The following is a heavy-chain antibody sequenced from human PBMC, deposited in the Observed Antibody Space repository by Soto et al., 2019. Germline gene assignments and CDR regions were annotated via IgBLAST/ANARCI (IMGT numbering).Heavy chain of an antibody. V-gene: IGHV1-3*01. CDR1: GYTFTNYA. CDR2: INGGNGNT. J-gene: IGHJ4*02. D-gene: IGHD3-22*01. Sequence: QVQLVQSGAEVKKPGASVKVSCKASGYTFTNYAIHWVRQAPGQRLEWMGWINGGNGNTKYSQKFQGRVTITRDTSASTAYMELSSLRSEDTAVYYCARGERYYYDTSGYFGFDYWGQGTLVTVSS. CDR3: ARGERYYYDTSGYFGFDY.